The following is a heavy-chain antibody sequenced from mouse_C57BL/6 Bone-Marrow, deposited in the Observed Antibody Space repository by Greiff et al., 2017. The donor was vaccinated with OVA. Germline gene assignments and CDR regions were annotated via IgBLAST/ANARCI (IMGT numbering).Heavy chain of an antibody. CDR1: GYTFTSYW. CDR2: IDPSDSYT. Sequence: QVQLQQPGAELVKPGASVKLSCKASGYTFTSYWMQWVKQRPGQGLEWIGEIDPSDSYTNYNQKFKGKATLTVDTSSSTAYMQRSSLTSEDSAVYYCARLSMDYGGQGTSVTVSS. V-gene: IGHV1-50*01. J-gene: IGHJ4*01. CDR3: ARLSMDY.